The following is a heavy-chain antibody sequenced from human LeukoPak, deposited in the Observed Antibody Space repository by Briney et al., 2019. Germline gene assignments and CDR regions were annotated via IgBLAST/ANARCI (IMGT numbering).Heavy chain of an antibody. D-gene: IGHD3-22*01. CDR1: GYTFTGYY. CDR2: INPNNGGT. Sequence: ASVKVSCKASGYTFTGYYMHWVRQAPGQGLEWMGWINPNNGGTNYAQKFQGRVTMTRDTSISTAYMELSRLRSDDTAVYYCARAPYYDDGYFQHWGQGTLVTVSS. CDR3: ARAPYYDDGYFQH. J-gene: IGHJ1*01. V-gene: IGHV1-2*02.